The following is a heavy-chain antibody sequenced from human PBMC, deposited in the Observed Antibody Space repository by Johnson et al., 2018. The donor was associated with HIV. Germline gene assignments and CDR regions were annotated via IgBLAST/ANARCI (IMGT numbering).Heavy chain of an antibody. Sequence: QVQLLESGGGVVQPGRSLRLSCAASGFTFSSCGMHWVRQAPGKGLEWVAVISYDGSYRYYADSVKGRFTISRDNSKNTLYLQMNSLRAEDTALYYCARPGPRKAFDIWGQGTMVTVSS. CDR1: GFTFSSCG. V-gene: IGHV3-30*03. CDR2: ISYDGSYR. D-gene: IGHD1-14*01. CDR3: ARPGPRKAFDI. J-gene: IGHJ3*02.